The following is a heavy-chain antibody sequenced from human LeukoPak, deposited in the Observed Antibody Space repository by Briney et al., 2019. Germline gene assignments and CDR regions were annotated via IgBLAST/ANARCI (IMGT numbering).Heavy chain of an antibody. D-gene: IGHD3-9*01. Sequence: GGTLRLSCAASGFTFSSYGMSWVRQAPGKGLEWVSTISGTGGSTYYADSVKGRFTISKDYSKNTLSLQMNSLGAEDTAVYYRAMGTSVRYFDWFDYWGQGTLVTVSS. J-gene: IGHJ4*02. V-gene: IGHV3-23*01. CDR1: GFTFSSYG. CDR3: AMGTSVRYFDWFDY. CDR2: ISGTGGST.